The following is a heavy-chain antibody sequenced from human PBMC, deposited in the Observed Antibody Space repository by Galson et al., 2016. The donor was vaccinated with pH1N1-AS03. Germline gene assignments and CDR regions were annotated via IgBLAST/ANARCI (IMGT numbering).Heavy chain of an antibody. V-gene: IGHV3-33*01. Sequence: SNKNYVDSVKGRFIVSRDNSNATLYLQMNSLRVDDTAVYYCARDLGWYRGDLWGQGTLVTVSS. D-gene: IGHD6-19*01. J-gene: IGHJ5*02. CDR3: ARDLGWYRGDL. CDR2: SNK.